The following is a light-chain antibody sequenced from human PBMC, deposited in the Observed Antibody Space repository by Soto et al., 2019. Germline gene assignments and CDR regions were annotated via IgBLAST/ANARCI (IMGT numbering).Light chain of an antibody. CDR3: QQYYTTPPMYT. CDR1: QSVLYSSNNKNY. CDR2: WAS. J-gene: IGKJ2*01. Sequence: EIVMTQSPDSLAVSLGERATINCKSSQSVLYSSNNKNYLAWYQQKPGQPPKLLIYWASTRESGVPDRFSGSGSGTDFTLTISSLQAEDVAVYYCQQYYTTPPMYTFGQGTKLEIK. V-gene: IGKV4-1*01.